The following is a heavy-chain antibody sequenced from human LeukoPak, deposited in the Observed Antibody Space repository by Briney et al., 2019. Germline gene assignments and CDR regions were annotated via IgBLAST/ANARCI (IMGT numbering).Heavy chain of an antibody. V-gene: IGHV3-73*01. D-gene: IGHD6-13*01. CDR1: GFTFSGSA. CDR3: ASHPSSPRGPRGY. J-gene: IGHJ4*02. Sequence: GGSLRLSCAASGFTFSGSAMHWVRQASGKGLEWVGRVRSKANSYATAYAASVKGRFTISRDDSKNTAYLQMNSLKTEDTAVYYCASHPSSPRGPRGYWGQGTLVTVSS. CDR2: VRSKANSYAT.